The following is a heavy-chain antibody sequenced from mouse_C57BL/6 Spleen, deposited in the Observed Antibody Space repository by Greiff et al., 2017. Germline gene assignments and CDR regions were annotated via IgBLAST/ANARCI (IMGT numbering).Heavy chain of an antibody. D-gene: IGHD2-3*01. CDR3: ARLGDGYYVHWYFDV. CDR2: INPNNGGT. Sequence: EVQLQQSGPELVKPGASVKIPCKASGYTFTDYNMDWVKQSHGKSLEWIGDINPNNGGTIYNQKFKGKATLTVDKSSSTAYMELRSLTSEDTAVYYCARLGDGYYVHWYFDVWGTGTTVTVSS. J-gene: IGHJ1*03. CDR1: GYTFTDYN. V-gene: IGHV1-18*01.